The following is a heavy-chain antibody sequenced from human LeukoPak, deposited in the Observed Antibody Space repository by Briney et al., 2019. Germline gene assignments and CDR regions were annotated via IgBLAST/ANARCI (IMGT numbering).Heavy chain of an antibody. D-gene: IGHD2-8*01. CDR3: ARYLVLMVSMGFDP. CDR2: INPSGTGT. Sequence: APVKVSFTASGYTITNNYMHWVRQAPGQGLEWMGVINPSGTGTSYAQKFQGRVTITADKSTSTAYMELSSLRSEDTAVYYCARYLVLMVSMGFDPWGQGTLVTVSS. V-gene: IGHV1-46*01. CDR1: GYTITNNY. J-gene: IGHJ5*02.